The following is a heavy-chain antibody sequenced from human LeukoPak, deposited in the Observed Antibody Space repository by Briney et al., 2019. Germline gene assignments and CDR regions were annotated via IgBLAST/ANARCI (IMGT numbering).Heavy chain of an antibody. V-gene: IGHV1-69*05. J-gene: IGHJ4*02. CDR1: GGTFSSYA. CDR3: ARDGLYYYDSSVFPIDY. D-gene: IGHD3-22*01. CDR2: IIPIFGTA. Sequence: GASVKVSCKASGGTFSSYAISWVRQAPGQGLEWMGGIIPIFGTANYAQKFQGRVTMTTDTSTSTAYMELRSLRSDDTAVYYCARDGLYYYDSSVFPIDYWGQGTLVTVSS.